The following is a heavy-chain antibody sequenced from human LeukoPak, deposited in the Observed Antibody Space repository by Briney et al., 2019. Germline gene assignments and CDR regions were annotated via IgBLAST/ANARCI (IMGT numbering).Heavy chain of an antibody. V-gene: IGHV3-23*01. Sequence: PGGSLRLSCAACGFIFSNYAMSWVRQAPGKGLEWVSGTSSSGGSTYYADSVKGRFTISRDNSQNTLYLQMNSLRAEDTAVYYCAKDYYGSPFYYMDVWGKGTTVTVSS. CDR3: AKDYYGSPFYYMDV. CDR1: GFIFSNYA. D-gene: IGHD3-22*01. CDR2: TSSSGGST. J-gene: IGHJ6*03.